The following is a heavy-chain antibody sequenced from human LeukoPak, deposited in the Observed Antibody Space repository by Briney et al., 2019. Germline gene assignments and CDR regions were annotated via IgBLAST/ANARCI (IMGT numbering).Heavy chain of an antibody. Sequence: ASVKVSCKASGYTFTSYGISWVRQAPGQGLEWMGWINPNSGGTNYAQKFQGRVTMTRDTSISTAYMELSRLRSDDTAVYYCARAGGGLWYWFDPWGQGTLVTVSS. D-gene: IGHD3-10*01. CDR1: GYTFTSYG. J-gene: IGHJ5*02. V-gene: IGHV1-2*02. CDR2: INPNSGGT. CDR3: ARAGGGLWYWFDP.